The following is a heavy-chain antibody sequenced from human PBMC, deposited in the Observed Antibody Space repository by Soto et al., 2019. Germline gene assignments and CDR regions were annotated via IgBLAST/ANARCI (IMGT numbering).Heavy chain of an antibody. CDR3: ARYKKGYSYDSPYYYYYGMDV. CDR2: IYPGDSDT. CDR1: GYSFTSYW. J-gene: IGHJ6*02. Sequence: GESLKISCKGSGYSFTSYWIGWVRQMPGKGLEWMGIIYPGDSDTRYSPSFQGQVTISADKSISTAYLQWSSLKASDTAMYYCARYKKGYSYDSPYYYYYGMDVWGQGTTVTVSS. V-gene: IGHV5-51*01. D-gene: IGHD5-18*01.